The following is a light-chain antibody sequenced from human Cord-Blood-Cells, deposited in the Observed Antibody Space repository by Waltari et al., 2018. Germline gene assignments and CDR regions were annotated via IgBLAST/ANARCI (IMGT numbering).Light chain of an antibody. CDR3: QSYDSSLSGWV. CDR2: GNS. V-gene: IGLV1-40*01. Sequence: QSVLTQPPSVSGAPGQRVTISCTGSSSNIGAGYDVHWYQQLPGTAPKLLLYGNSNRPSGVPVRFSGSKSGTSASLASTGLQAEDEADYYCQSYDSSLSGWVFGGGTKLTVL. J-gene: IGLJ3*02. CDR1: SSNIGAGYD.